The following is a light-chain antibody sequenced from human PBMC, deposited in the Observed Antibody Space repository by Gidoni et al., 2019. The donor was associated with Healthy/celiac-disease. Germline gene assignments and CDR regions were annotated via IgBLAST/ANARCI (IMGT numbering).Light chain of an antibody. CDR3: QQSYSTPLT. J-gene: IGKJ4*01. Sequence: DIQTTKSPSSLSASVGDRVTITCRVSQSISSYLNWYRQKPGKAPKLLIYAASGLQSGVPSMFRVSGSGTDFTLTISSLQPEDFAAYYCQQSYSTPLTFXGXTRVKIK. V-gene: IGKV1-39*01. CDR2: AAS. CDR1: QSISSY.